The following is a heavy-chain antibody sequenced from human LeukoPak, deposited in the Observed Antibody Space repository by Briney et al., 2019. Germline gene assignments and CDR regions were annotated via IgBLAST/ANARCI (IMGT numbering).Heavy chain of an antibody. CDR1: GGSISSYY. Sequence: KPSETLSLTCTVSGGSISSYYWSWIRKPPGKGLEWIGYIYYSGTTNYNSSLKSRVTISVDTSKHQFSLKLTSVTAADTAVYYCAREGVGATDDAFDIWGQGIVVTVSS. CDR3: AREGVGATDDAFDI. D-gene: IGHD1-26*01. J-gene: IGHJ3*02. CDR2: IYYSGTT. V-gene: IGHV4-59*13.